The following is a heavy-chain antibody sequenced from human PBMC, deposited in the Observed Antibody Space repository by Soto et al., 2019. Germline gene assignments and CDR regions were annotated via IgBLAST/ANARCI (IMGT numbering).Heavy chain of an antibody. CDR2: ISYDGSNK. D-gene: IGHD2-15*01. Sequence: PRLSCAASGFTFSSYGMHWVRQAPGKGLEWVAVISYDGSNKYYADSVKGRFTISRDNSKNTLYLQMNSLRAEDTAVYYCAKDLYCSGGSCYYRSIAYYYYGMDVWGQGTTVTVSS. CDR1: GFTFSSYG. J-gene: IGHJ6*02. V-gene: IGHV3-30*18. CDR3: AKDLYCSGGSCYYRSIAYYYYGMDV.